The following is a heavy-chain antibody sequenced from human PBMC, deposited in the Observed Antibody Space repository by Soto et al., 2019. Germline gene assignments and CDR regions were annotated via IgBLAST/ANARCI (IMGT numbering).Heavy chain of an antibody. Sequence: PSETLSLTCAVSGDSISSSNWWTWVRQAPGKGLEWIGEINHSGSTNYNPSLKSRVTISVDTSNNQFSLKLSSVTAADTAVYYCARALGLQLLCRPMDVWGKGTTVTVSS. D-gene: IGHD3-10*01. CDR2: INHSGST. J-gene: IGHJ6*04. CDR1: GDSISSSNW. CDR3: ARALGLQLLCRPMDV. V-gene: IGHV4-4*02.